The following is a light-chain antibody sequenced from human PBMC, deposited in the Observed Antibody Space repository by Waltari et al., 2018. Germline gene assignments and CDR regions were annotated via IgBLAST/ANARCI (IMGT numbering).Light chain of an antibody. V-gene: IGLV2-14*01. J-gene: IGLJ3*02. Sequence: QSALTQPASVSGSPGQSITISCTGTSSDVGGYNYVSWYQQHPGKAPKLLIFDVSNRPSVVSTRFSGSKSGNTASLTISGLQAEDESDYYCCSFTSGSTWVFGGGTKLTVL. CDR3: CSFTSGSTWV. CDR2: DVS. CDR1: SSDVGGYNY.